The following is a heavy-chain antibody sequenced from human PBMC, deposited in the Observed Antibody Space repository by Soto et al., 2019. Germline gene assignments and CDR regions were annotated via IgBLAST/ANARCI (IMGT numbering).Heavy chain of an antibody. D-gene: IGHD6-13*01. J-gene: IGHJ4*02. V-gene: IGHV3-23*01. CDR2: ISGSGVNT. CDR1: EFTFSTYA. CDR3: AKSYSSNWYDYFDY. Sequence: GGSLRLSCAASEFTFSTYAISWVRQAPGKGLEWVSAISGSGVNTYYADSVKGRFTISRDTSKNTLYLQMNSLRAEDTALYYCAKSYSSNWYDYFDYWGQGTLVTVSS.